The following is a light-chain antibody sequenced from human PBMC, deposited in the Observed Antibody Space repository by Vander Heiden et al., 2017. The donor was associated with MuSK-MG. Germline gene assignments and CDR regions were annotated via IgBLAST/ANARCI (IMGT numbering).Light chain of an antibody. V-gene: IGLV1-44*01. Sequence: QSVLTQPPSASGTPGQRVTIPCSGSSSNIGGNTVNCYQQLPGTATNLLICNNNKRRSGVPARFSGSKSGTSASLAISGLPSEEEADYYCEAWDDSMNGYVVFGGGTKLTVL. CDR1: SSNIGGNT. J-gene: IGLJ2*01. CDR3: EAWDDSMNGYVV. CDR2: NNN.